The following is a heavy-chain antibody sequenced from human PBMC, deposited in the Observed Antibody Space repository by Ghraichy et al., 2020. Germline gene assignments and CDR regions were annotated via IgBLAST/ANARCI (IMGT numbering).Heavy chain of an antibody. D-gene: IGHD3-22*01. CDR1: GFTFSSYA. V-gene: IGHV3-23*01. CDR2: IGVSGSST. Sequence: GESLRLSCAASGFTFSSYAMSWVRQAPGKGLQWVSTIGVSGSSTYYADSVKGRFTISRDNSKNTLYLQMNSLRAEDTAVFYCAKDTDSSAYYYFDYWGQGTLVTVSS. CDR3: AKDTDSSAYYYFDY. J-gene: IGHJ4*02.